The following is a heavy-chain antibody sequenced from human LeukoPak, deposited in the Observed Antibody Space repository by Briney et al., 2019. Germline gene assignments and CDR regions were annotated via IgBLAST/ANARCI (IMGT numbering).Heavy chain of an antibody. J-gene: IGHJ4*02. Sequence: SETLSLTCTVSGGSISSYYWSWIRQHPGKGLEGIGYFHYSGSTNYNPSLTSRVTISVDTSKNQFSLNLSSVTAADTAVYYCARLDGTRGVYFEYWGQGTLVTVSS. CDR2: FHYSGST. CDR3: ARLDGTRGVYFEY. D-gene: IGHD5-24*01. V-gene: IGHV4-59*08. CDR1: GGSISSYY.